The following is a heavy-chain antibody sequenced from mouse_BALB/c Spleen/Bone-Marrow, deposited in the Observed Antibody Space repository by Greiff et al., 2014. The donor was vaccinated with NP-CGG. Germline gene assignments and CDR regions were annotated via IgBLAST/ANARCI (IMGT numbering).Heavy chain of an antibody. CDR2: IWAGGST. V-gene: IGHV2-9*02. CDR3: ARGVRHFDY. J-gene: IGHJ2*01. Sequence: VQLVESGPGLVAPSQSLSITCTVSGFSLTTYGVHWVRQPPGKGLEWLGVIWAGGSTNYTSALMSRLSISKDNSESQVFLKMNSLQTDDTAMYYCARGVRHFDYWGQGTTLTVSS. CDR1: GFSLTTYG.